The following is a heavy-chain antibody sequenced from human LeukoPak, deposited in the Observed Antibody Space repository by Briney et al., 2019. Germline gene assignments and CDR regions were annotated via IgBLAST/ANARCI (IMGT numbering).Heavy chain of an antibody. CDR2: IYYSGST. Sequence: PSETLSLTCTVSGGSISSGGYYWSWIRQHPGKGLEWIGYIYYSGSTYYNPSLKSRVTISLDTSKNQFSLKLSSVTAADTAVYYCARDAVDDEYSISNWFDPWGQGTLVTVSS. CDR3: ARDAVDDEYSISNWFDP. V-gene: IGHV4-31*03. CDR1: GGSISSGGYY. J-gene: IGHJ5*02. D-gene: IGHD6-6*01.